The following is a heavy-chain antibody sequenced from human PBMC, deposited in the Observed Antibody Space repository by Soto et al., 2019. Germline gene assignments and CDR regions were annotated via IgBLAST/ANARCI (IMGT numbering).Heavy chain of an antibody. Sequence: PWGSLRLSCAASGFSFNSYGMHCCRHSPLKWLEWVAFISFDGSNKYYAESVKGRFTISRDNSKNTLFLQINSLRAEDAAVYFCAKASATWYSSDWYYFDYWGQGTLVTVSS. CDR1: GFSFNSYG. J-gene: IGHJ4*02. V-gene: IGHV3-30*18. CDR2: ISFDGSNK. CDR3: AKASATWYSSDWYYFDY. D-gene: IGHD6-19*01.